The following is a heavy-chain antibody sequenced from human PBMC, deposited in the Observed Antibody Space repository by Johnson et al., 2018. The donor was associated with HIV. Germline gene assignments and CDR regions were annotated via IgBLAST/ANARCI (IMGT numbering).Heavy chain of an antibody. Sequence: QVQLVESGGGVVQPGTSLRLACAASGFTFSSFAMHWVRQTPGKGLEWVAFISYDGTNKYFTDSVRGRFTISRDNSRNTLFLQMNSLRAEDTAMYFCVRRFYDSSAFDVWGQVTLVTVSS. J-gene: IGHJ3*01. D-gene: IGHD3-22*01. CDR3: VRRFYDSSAFDV. CDR2: ISYDGTNK. V-gene: IGHV3-30-3*01. CDR1: GFTFSSFA.